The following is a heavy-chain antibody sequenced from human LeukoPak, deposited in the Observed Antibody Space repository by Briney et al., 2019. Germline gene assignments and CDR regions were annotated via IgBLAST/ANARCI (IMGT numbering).Heavy chain of an antibody. CDR1: GFTFSSYE. CDR3: ARGPGYYGSGTYAFDI. J-gene: IGHJ3*02. Sequence: PGGSLRLSCAASGFTFSSYEMNWVRQAPGKGLEWVSVIYSSGSTYYADSVKGRFTISRDTSKNTLYLQMNSLRAEDTAVYYCARGPGYYGSGTYAFDIWGQGTMVTDSS. CDR2: IYSSGST. D-gene: IGHD3-10*01. V-gene: IGHV3-66*02.